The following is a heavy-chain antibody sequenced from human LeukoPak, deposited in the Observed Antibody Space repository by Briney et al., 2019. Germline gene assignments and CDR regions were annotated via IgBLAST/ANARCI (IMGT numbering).Heavy chain of an antibody. CDR2: ISPYSGNT. J-gene: IGHJ4*02. D-gene: IGHD6-13*01. CDR1: VYTFHDYG. V-gene: IGHV1-18*01. CDR3: ARTSGVSAAGAPYYFDY. Sequence: ASVTVSCKPSVYTFHDYGISWVRQAPGQGLEWMGWISPYSGNTDFTERLQGRVTMTTDTSTTTAFMELRSLRSDDTAVYYCARTSGVSAAGAPYYFDYWGQGTLVTVSS.